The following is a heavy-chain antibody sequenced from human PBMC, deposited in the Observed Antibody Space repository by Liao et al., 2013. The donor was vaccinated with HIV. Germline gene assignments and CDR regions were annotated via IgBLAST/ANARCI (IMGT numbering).Heavy chain of an antibody. D-gene: IGHD3-16*01. CDR3: ARDVWGHYRFDF. J-gene: IGHJ4*02. CDR2: IYPSGST. CDR1: GESIGGYH. Sequence: QVQLQESGPRLVKPSETLSLTCNVSGESIGGYHWNWIRQPAGKGLEWIGRIYPSGSTKYNPSLKSRVIMSIDTSKNQVSLQLHSVTAADTAIYYCARDVWGHYRFDFWGQGTLATVSS. V-gene: IGHV4-4*07.